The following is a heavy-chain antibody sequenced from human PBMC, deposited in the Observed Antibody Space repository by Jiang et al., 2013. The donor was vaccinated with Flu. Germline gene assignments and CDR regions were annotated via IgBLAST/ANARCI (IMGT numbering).Heavy chain of an antibody. CDR2: ISSSSSTI. D-gene: IGHD1-26*01. CDR1: GFTFSSYS. CDR3: ARGGANSY. Sequence: VQLVESGGGLVQPGGSLRLSCAASGFTFSSYSMNWVRQAPGKGLEWVSYISSSSSTIYYADSVKGRFTISRDNAKNSLYLQMNSLRAEDTAVYYCARGGANSYWGQGTLVTVSS. J-gene: IGHJ4*02. V-gene: IGHV3-48*01.